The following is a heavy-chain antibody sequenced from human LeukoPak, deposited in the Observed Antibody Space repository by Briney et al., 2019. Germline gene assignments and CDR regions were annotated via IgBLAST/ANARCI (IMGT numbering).Heavy chain of an antibody. CDR3: ARCPQYHFDSSAYYRFDM. CDR1: GYTFTTFG. D-gene: IGHD3-22*01. V-gene: IGHV1-18*01. CDR2: ISPYNGNT. Sequence: ASVKVSCKASGYTFTTFGISWVRQAPGQGLKWMGWISPYNGNTKYAQKLKGRVTVTTDTSKNTAYMELRSLRSDDTAVYYCARCPQYHFDSSAYYRFDMWGQGTMVTVSS. J-gene: IGHJ3*02.